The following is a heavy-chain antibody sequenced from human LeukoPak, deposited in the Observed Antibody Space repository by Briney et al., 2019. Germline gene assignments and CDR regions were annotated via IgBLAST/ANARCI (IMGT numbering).Heavy chain of an antibody. V-gene: IGHV4-59*01. D-gene: IGHD1-26*01. CDR3: ARMYSGTSYYFDY. Sequence: PSETLSLTCSVSGVSISTYYWIWIRQPPAEGLEWMGFFSYSGSTKYNPSLKSRVTISVDTSKNQFSLKLSSVTAADTAVYYCARMYSGTSYYFDYWGQGTLVTVSS. CDR1: GVSISTYY. CDR2: FSYSGST. J-gene: IGHJ4*02.